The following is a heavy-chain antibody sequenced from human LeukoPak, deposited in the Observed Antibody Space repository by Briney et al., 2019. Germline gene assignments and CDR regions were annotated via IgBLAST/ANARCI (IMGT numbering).Heavy chain of an antibody. CDR2: INHSGST. J-gene: IGHJ3*02. CDR3: ARHRDAYYYGSGAFGI. CDR1: GGSFSGYY. Sequence: SETLSLTCAVYGGSFSGYYWSWIRQPPGKGLEWIGEINHSGSTNYNPSLKSRVTISVDTSKNQFSLKLSSVTAADTAVYYCARHRDAYYYGSGAFGIWGQGTMVTVSS. D-gene: IGHD3-10*01. V-gene: IGHV4-34*01.